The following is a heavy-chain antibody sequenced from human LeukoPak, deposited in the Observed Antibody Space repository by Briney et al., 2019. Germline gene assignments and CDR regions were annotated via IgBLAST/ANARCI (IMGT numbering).Heavy chain of an antibody. CDR3: ARGAQSDY. CDR2: SNDSGGT. D-gene: IGHD6-19*01. CDR1: GGTFSGYY. V-gene: IGHV4-34*01. Sequence: SETLSLTCAVYGGTFSGYYWSWIRQPPGKRLEWVGESNDSGGTNYNPSLKSRVTISADKSKNQVSLKLTSVTAADTAVYYCARGAQSDYWGQGTLVTVSS. J-gene: IGHJ4*02.